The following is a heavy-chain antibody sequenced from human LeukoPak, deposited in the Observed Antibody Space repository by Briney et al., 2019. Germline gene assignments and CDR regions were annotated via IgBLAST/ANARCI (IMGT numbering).Heavy chain of an antibody. CDR3: AREWVFMYYYDSSGYYPMGFDP. CDR2: ISAYHGNT. CDR1: GYTFTSYG. D-gene: IGHD3-22*01. V-gene: IGHV1-18*01. J-gene: IGHJ5*02. Sequence: ASVKVSCKASGYTFTSYGISWVRQAPGQGLEWMGWISAYHGNTNYAQKLQGRVTMTADTSTSTAYMELRSLRSDDTAVYYCAREWVFMYYYDSSGYYPMGFDPWGQGTLVTVSS.